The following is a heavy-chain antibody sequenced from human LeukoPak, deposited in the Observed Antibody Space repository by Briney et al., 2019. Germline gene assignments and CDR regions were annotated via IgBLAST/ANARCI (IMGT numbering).Heavy chain of an antibody. CDR2: IYTSGST. CDR3: ARDLFYYDSSVYICVFDI. CDR1: GGSISSYY. V-gene: IGHV4-4*07. J-gene: IGHJ3*02. Sequence: SETLSLTCTVSGGSISSYYWSWIRQPAGKGLEWIGRIYTSGSTNYNPSLKSRVTMSVDTSKNQFSLKLSSVTAADTAVYYCARDLFYYDSSVYICVFDIWGQGKMVTVSS. D-gene: IGHD3-22*01.